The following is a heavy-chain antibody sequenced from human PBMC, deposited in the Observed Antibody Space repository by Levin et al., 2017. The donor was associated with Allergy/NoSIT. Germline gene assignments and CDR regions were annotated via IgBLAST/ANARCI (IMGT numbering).Heavy chain of an antibody. V-gene: IGHV4-31*03. CDR1: GDSISGATFY. Sequence: SETLSLTCTVSGDSISGATFYWSWIRQRPGKGLEWIGFIHHSWSAYYNPSLKSRLTVSLDTSQSQFSLRVTSVTVADTAVYYCVRDECAWFGECYGMDVWGQGTTVIVSS. CDR2: IHHSWSA. CDR3: VRDECAWFGECYGMDV. D-gene: IGHD3-10*01. J-gene: IGHJ6*02.